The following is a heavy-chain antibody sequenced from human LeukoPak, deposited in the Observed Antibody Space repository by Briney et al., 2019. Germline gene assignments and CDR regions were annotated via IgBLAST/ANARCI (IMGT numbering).Heavy chain of an antibody. CDR3: AKRAIVVVTAIPSYDY. D-gene: IGHD2-21*02. V-gene: IGHV3-23*01. J-gene: IGHJ4*02. CDR2: ISGSGGST. CDR1: GFTFSSYA. Sequence: PGGSLRLSCEASGFTFSSYAMSWVRRPPGKGLDWVSAISGSGGSTYYADSVKGRFTISRDNSKNTLYLKMNGLRAEDTAVYYCAKRAIVVVTAIPSYDYWGQGTLVTVSS.